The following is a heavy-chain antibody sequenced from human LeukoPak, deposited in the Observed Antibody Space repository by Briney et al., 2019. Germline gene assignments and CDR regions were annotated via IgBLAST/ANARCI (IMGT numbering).Heavy chain of an antibody. Sequence: GGSLRLSCAASGFSFSNIWMSWVRQAPGKGLEWVANIKEDGSEKYYVDSVKGRFTISRDNAKNSLYLQMNSLRAEDTAVYYCVREGISWGYYFDYWGPGTLVTVSS. D-gene: IGHD3-16*01. CDR3: VREGISWGYYFDY. J-gene: IGHJ4*02. CDR1: GFSFSNIW. CDR2: IKEDGSEK. V-gene: IGHV3-7*04.